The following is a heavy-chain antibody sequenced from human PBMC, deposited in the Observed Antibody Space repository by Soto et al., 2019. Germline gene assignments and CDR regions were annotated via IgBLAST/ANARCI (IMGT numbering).Heavy chain of an antibody. Sequence: GASVEVSCKASGYLFTSYYMHWVRQAPGQGPEWMGIINPGSGGISYAQKFQGRVTMTRDTSASTVYMELSSLRSEDTAVYYCARAIKVNWNPDHWGQGTLVTVSS. J-gene: IGHJ4*02. CDR1: GYLFTSYY. D-gene: IGHD1-20*01. V-gene: IGHV1-46*01. CDR2: INPGSGGI. CDR3: ARAIKVNWNPDH.